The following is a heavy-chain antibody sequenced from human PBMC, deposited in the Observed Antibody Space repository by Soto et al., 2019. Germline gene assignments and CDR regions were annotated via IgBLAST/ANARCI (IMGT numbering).Heavy chain of an antibody. V-gene: IGHV3-30*18. J-gene: IGHJ4*02. CDR2: ISYDGSNK. CDR3: AKGAGLLWFGELELIDY. Sequence: GSLRLSCAASGFTFSSYGMHWVRQAPGKGLEWVAVISYDGSNKYYADSVKGRFTISRDNSKNTLYLQMNSLRAEDTAVYYCAKGAGLLWFGELELIDYCCQGPLVTLSS. CDR1: GFTFSSYG. D-gene: IGHD3-10*01.